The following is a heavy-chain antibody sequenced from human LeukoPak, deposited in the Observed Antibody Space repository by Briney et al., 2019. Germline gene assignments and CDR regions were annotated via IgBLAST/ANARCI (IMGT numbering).Heavy chain of an antibody. J-gene: IGHJ4*02. V-gene: IGHV1-46*01. D-gene: IGHD6-13*01. Sequence: GASVKVSCKASGYTFSSYYMHWVRQAPGQGLEWMGIINPSRGSTTYAQKFQGRVTMTRDTSTSTVYMELSSLRSEDTAVYYCARDSGSSSWYDTIDYWGQGTLVTVSS. CDR3: ARDSGSSSWYDTIDY. CDR1: GYTFSSYY. CDR2: INPSRGST.